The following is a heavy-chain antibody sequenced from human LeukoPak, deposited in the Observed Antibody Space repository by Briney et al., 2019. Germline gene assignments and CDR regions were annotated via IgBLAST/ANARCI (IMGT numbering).Heavy chain of an antibody. Sequence: ASETLSLTCTVSGDSINDYYWSWIRQPPGRGLEWIGYIYYSGSTNFSPSLKSRVTMSVDTSKKQFSLNLSSVTAADTAVYFCARRGGSFSHIDSWGQGTLVTVSS. CDR1: GDSINDYY. D-gene: IGHD1-26*01. V-gene: IGHV4-59*08. CDR3: ARRGGSFSHIDS. J-gene: IGHJ4*02. CDR2: IYYSGST.